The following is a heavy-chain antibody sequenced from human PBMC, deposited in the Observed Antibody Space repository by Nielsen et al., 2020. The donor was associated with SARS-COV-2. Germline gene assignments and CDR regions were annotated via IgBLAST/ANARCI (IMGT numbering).Heavy chain of an antibody. D-gene: IGHD2-2*01. CDR2: IYSGGST. CDR3: ARELEDIVVVPAAIPAFDI. Sequence: WIRQPPGKGLEWVSVIYSGGSTYYADSVKGRFTISRDNSKSTLYLQMNSLRAEDTAVYYCARELEDIVVVPAAIPAFDIWGQGTMVTVSS. J-gene: IGHJ3*02. V-gene: IGHV3-66*01.